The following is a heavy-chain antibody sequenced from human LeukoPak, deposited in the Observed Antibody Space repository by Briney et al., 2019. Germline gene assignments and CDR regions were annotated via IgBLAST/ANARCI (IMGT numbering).Heavy chain of an antibody. D-gene: IGHD6-19*01. J-gene: IGHJ6*03. Sequence: GGSLRLSCAASGFTFSSYAMHWVRQAPGKGLEWVAVIPYDGSNTKYADSVKGRFTISRDNAENSLYLQTNSLRDEDTAVYYCARDPYSGGYGAYYYYYMDVWGKGTTVTVSS. CDR3: ARDPYSGGYGAYYYYYMDV. V-gene: IGHV3-30*04. CDR2: IPYDGSNT. CDR1: GFTFSSYA.